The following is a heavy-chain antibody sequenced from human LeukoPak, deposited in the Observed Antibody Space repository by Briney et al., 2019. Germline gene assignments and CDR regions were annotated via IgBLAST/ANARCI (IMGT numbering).Heavy chain of an antibody. J-gene: IGHJ5*02. D-gene: IGHD1-26*01. CDR2: IYTSGST. V-gene: IGHV4-4*07. CDR3: ARDKGIVGATTFGNWFDP. CDR1: GGSISSYY. Sequence: SETLSLTCTVSGGSISSYYWSWIRQPAGKGLEWIGRIYTSGSTNYNPSLKSRVTMSVDTSKNQSSLKLSSVTAADTAVYYCARDKGIVGATTFGNWFDPWGQGTLVTVSS.